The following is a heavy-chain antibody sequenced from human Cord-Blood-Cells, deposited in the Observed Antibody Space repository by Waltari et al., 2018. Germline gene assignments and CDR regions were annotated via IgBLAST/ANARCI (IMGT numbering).Heavy chain of an antibody. D-gene: IGHD4-17*01. Sequence: QVQLQESGPGLVKPSQTLSLTCTVSGGSISSGGYYWSWIRQHPGKGLEWIGYIYYRGSTYYNPARKSRVTISVDTSKNQFSLKLSSVTAADTAVYYCARAPDYGDYLGSAIDYWGQGTLVTVSS. V-gene: IGHV4-31*03. CDR2: IYYRGST. CDR1: GGSISSGGYY. CDR3: ARAPDYGDYLGSAIDY. J-gene: IGHJ4*02.